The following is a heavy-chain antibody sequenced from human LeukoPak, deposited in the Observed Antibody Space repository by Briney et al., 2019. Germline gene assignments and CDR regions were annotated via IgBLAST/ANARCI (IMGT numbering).Heavy chain of an antibody. CDR2: INPSDGST. Sequence: ASVKVSCKASGYTFTSYWIQWVRQAPGQGLEWMGLINPSDGSTAYAHRFQGRVTMTRDTSTSTVYMDLSSLRSEDTAVYYCARDPRLVGYYYYGMDVWGQGTTVTVSS. V-gene: IGHV1-46*01. CDR3: ARDPRLVGYYYYGMDV. CDR1: GYTFTSYW. J-gene: IGHJ6*02. D-gene: IGHD6-6*01.